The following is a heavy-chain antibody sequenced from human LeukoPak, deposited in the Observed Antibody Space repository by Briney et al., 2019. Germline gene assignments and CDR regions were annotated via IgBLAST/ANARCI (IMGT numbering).Heavy chain of an antibody. Sequence: GGSLRLSCAASGFTFSSYAMSWVRQAPGKGLEWVSAISGSGGSTYYADSVKGRFTISRDNSKNTLYLQMNSLRSEDTAVYYWGREGGGGTTGTMTYDIWGQGTMVTVSS. CDR2: ISGSGGST. CDR3: GREGGGGTTGTMTYDI. CDR1: GFTFSSYA. J-gene: IGHJ3*02. D-gene: IGHD1-1*01. V-gene: IGHV3-23*01.